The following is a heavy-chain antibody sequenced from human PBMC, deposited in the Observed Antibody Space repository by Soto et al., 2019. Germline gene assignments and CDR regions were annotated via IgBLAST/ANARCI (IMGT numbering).Heavy chain of an antibody. CDR1: GYTFTSYG. J-gene: IGHJ1*01. CDR2: ISAYNGNT. V-gene: IGHV1-18*01. CDR3: AGAVDFYHSSGYYTHEYFQH. Sequence: QVQLVQSGAEVKKPGASVKVSCKASGYTFTSYGISWVRQAPGQGLEWMGWISAYNGNTNYAQKIQGRVTMTTDTSTSTAYMELRSLRSDDTAVYYSAGAVDFYHSSGYYTHEYFQHWGQGTLVTVSS. D-gene: IGHD3-22*01.